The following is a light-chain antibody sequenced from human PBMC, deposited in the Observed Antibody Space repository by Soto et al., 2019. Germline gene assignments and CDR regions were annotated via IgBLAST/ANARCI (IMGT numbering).Light chain of an antibody. V-gene: IGLV2-23*01. Sequence: QSALTQPASMSGSPGQSITISFTGTSSDVGCCNLVSWFHQHPDKAPKVRIFEATQRPSGVSHRFSGSRSGNTASLTISGLQAEDEADYYCCSYAGGGTSRVFGTGTKLTVL. CDR1: SSDVGCCNL. CDR3: CSYAGGGTSRV. CDR2: EAT. J-gene: IGLJ1*01.